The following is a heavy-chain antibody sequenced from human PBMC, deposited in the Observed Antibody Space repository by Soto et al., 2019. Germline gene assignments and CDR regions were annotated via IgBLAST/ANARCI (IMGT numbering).Heavy chain of an antibody. CDR1: GFTFDDYA. Sequence: SLRLSCAASGFTFDDYAMHWVRQAPGKGLEWVSGISWNSGSIGYADSVKGRFTISRDNAKNSLYLQMNSLRAEDTALYYCAKGGYSSSWYSYSAFDIWGQGTMVTVSS. CDR3: AKGGYSSSWYSYSAFDI. D-gene: IGHD6-13*01. J-gene: IGHJ3*02. CDR2: ISWNSGSI. V-gene: IGHV3-9*01.